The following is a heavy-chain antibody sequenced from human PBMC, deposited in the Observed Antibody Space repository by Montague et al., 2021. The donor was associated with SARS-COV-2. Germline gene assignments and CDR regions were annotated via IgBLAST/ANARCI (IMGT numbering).Heavy chain of an antibody. J-gene: IGHJ6*02. CDR1: GFTFSCNY. D-gene: IGHD3-10*01. CDR3: ARDLTYGSERSYYYYGMDV. CDR2: IYSGGST. Sequence: SLRLSCAASGFTFSCNYMSWVRQAPGKGLEWVSFIYSGGSTYYAASVKGRFTISRHNSKNTTFLQMNSLVAEDTTVYYCARDLTYGSERSYYYYGMDVWGQGTTVTVSS. V-gene: IGHV3-53*04.